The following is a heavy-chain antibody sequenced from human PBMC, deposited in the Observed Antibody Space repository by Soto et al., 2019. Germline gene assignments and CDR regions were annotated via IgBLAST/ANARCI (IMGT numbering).Heavy chain of an antibody. Sequence: GASVKVSCKASGYTFTSYAMHWVRQAPGQRLEWMGWINAGNGNTKYSQKLQGRVTITTDTSTSTAYMELRSLRSDDTAVYYCARDITPYDSSAYYSGFGMVAFDIWGQGTMVTV. J-gene: IGHJ3*02. D-gene: IGHD3-22*01. V-gene: IGHV1-3*01. CDR2: INAGNGNT. CDR3: ARDITPYDSSAYYSGFGMVAFDI. CDR1: GYTFTSYA.